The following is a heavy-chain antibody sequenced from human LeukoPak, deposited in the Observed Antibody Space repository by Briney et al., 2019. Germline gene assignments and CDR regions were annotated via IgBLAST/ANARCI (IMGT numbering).Heavy chain of an antibody. CDR2: IYSGGST. J-gene: IGHJ6*02. CDR3: ASRTSWYYGFDV. Sequence: GGSLRLSCAASGFTFSSNYMSWVRQAPGKGLEWVSVIYSGGSTYYADSVKGRFTISRDNSKNTLYLQMNSLRAEDTAVYYCASRTSWYYGFDVWGQGTTVTVSS. CDR1: GFTFSSNY. V-gene: IGHV3-53*01.